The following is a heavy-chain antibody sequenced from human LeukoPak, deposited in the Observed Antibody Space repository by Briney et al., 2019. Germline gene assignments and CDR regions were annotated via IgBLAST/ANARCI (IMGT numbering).Heavy chain of an antibody. J-gene: IGHJ4*02. CDR2: IYHTGST. CDR1: GGSITTNW. Sequence: KPSGTLSLTCAVSGGSITTNWWSWVRQTPGKGLEWIGEIYHTGSTNYNPSLKSRLTLSVDTSKNQLSLNLNSVTAADTAVYYCARAGSWLLDFWGQGTLVTVSS. D-gene: IGHD6-13*01. CDR3: ARAGSWLLDF. V-gene: IGHV4-4*02.